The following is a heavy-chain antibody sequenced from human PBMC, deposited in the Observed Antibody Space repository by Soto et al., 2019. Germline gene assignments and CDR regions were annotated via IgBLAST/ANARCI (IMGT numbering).Heavy chain of an antibody. CDR3: VRGGGGGLFDP. CDR2: ISPGSGYP. D-gene: IGHD2-15*01. CDR1: GFTFGDSY. Sequence: GGSLRLSCAVSGFTFGDSYISWIRQAPGKGLEWLSYISPGSGYPAYADSVKGRFNISRDNAKRSLYLQMMSLTAEDTAIYYCVRGGGGGLFDPWGQGTMVTVSS. V-gene: IGHV3-11*06. J-gene: IGHJ5*02.